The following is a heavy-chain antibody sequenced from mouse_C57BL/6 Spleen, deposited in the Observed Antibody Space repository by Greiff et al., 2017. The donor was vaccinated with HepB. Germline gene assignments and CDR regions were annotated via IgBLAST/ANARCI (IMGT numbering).Heavy chain of an antibody. CDR1: GYTFTSYW. D-gene: IGHD1-1*01. Sequence: QVQLQQPGAELVMPGASVKLSCKASGYTFTSYWMHWVKQRPGQGLEWIGEIDPSDSYTNYNQKFKGKSTLTVDKSSSTAYMQLSSLTSEDSAVYYCAIGGHGSSLAWFAYWGQGTLVTVSA. J-gene: IGHJ3*01. V-gene: IGHV1-69*01. CDR3: AIGGHGSSLAWFAY. CDR2: IDPSDSYT.